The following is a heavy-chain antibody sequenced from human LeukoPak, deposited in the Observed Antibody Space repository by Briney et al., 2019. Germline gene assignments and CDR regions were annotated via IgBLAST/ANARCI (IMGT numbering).Heavy chain of an antibody. CDR1: GGSFSGYY. Sequence: SETLSLTCAVYGGSFSGYYWSWIRQPPGKGLEWIGEINHSGSTNYNPSLKSRVTISVDTSKNQFSLKLSSVTAADTAVYYCARGALSDFWSGYPYYFDYWGQGTLVTVSS. V-gene: IGHV4-34*01. D-gene: IGHD3-3*01. J-gene: IGHJ4*02. CDR2: INHSGST. CDR3: ARGALSDFWSGYPYYFDY.